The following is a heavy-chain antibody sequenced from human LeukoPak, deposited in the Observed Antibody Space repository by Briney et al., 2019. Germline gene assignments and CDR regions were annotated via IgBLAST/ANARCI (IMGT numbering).Heavy chain of an antibody. CDR2: IYPGDPDT. J-gene: IGHJ4*02. V-gene: IGHV5-51*01. Sequence: GESLKISCKGSGYSFTSYWIGWVRQMPGKGLEWMGIIYPGDPDTRYSPSFQGQVTISADKSISTAYLKWSSLKASDTAMYYCASPNAYDSSGYYAFGYWGQGTLVTVSS. CDR3: ASPNAYDSSGYYAFGY. D-gene: IGHD3-22*01. CDR1: GYSFTSYW.